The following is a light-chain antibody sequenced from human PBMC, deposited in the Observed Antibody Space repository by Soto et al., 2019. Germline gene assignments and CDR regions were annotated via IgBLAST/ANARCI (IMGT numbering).Light chain of an antibody. CDR2: AAS. V-gene: IGKV1-39*01. CDR1: ESISSY. J-gene: IGKJ4*01. Sequence: DIQMTQSPSSLSASVGDRVTITCRASESISSYLNWYQQKAGRAPKVLIYAASTLESGVPARFSGSGSGKDLNLTISNMQHDDFATYYCQTIPSSPLTFGGGTKVDIK. CDR3: QTIPSSPLT.